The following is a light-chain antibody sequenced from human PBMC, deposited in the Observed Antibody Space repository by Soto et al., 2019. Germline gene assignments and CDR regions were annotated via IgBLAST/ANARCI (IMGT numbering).Light chain of an antibody. V-gene: IGKV1-39*01. CDR3: QQCYSTPRT. CDR2: DAS. CDR1: QTISSY. J-gene: IGKJ1*01. Sequence: DIQMTQSPSSLSASVGDRVTITCRAGQTISSYLNWYQQKAGNAPKLLIYDASTLQSGVPSRFSGSGSGTDFTLTISSLQPEDFATYYCQQCYSTPRTFGQGTKVEIK.